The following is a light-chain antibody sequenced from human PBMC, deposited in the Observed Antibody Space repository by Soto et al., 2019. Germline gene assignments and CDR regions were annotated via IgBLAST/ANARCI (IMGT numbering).Light chain of an antibody. CDR1: QSVSGW. CDR3: QQYETFSGT. V-gene: IGKV1-5*01. J-gene: IGKJ1*01. CDR2: DAS. Sequence: DIKMYQSPSTLSATVGDTVTVTCRASQSVSGWLAWYQQKPGEAPKLLIYDASALPRGVPSRFSGSGSGTKFTLTIASLQPDDFATYYCQQYETFSGTFGPGTKVDIK.